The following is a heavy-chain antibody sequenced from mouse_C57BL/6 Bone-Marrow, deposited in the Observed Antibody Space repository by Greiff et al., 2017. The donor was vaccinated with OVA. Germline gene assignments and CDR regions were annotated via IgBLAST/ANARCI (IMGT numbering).Heavy chain of an antibody. CDR2: IDPANGNT. D-gene: IGHD1-1*01. J-gene: IGHJ3*01. Sequence: EVNVVESVAELVRPGASVKLSCTASGFNIKNTYMHWVKQRPEQGLEWIGRIDPANGNTKYAPKFQGKATITADTSSNTAYLQLSSLTSEDTAIYYCAREGLYYGSSSWFAYWGQGTLVTVSA. CDR1: GFNIKNTY. CDR3: AREGLYYGSSSWFAY. V-gene: IGHV14-3*01.